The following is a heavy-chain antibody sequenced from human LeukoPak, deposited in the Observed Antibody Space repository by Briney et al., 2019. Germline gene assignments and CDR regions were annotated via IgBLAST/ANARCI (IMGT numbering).Heavy chain of an antibody. CDR1: GFTFSDYY. J-gene: IGHJ3*01. V-gene: IGHV3-11*01. CDR3: AKYPDYYDSSGYYFG. Sequence: GGSLRLSCAASGFTFSDYYMSWIRQAPGKGLEWVSYISSSGSTIYYADSVKGRFTISRDNAKNSLYLQMNSLRAEDTAVYYCAKYPDYYDSSGYYFGWGQGTMVTVSS. D-gene: IGHD3-22*01. CDR2: ISSSGSTI.